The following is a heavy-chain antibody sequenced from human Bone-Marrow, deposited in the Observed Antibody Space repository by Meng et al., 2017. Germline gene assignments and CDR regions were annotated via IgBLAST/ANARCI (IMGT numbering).Heavy chain of an antibody. CDR1: GFTFSDYY. CDR3: ARDYYGSGKVHGMDV. V-gene: IGHV3-11*04. CDR2: ISSSGSTI. J-gene: IGHJ6*02. D-gene: IGHD3-10*01. Sequence: GESLKISCAASGFTFSDYYMSWIRQAPGKGLEWVSYISSSGSTIYYADSVKGRFTISRDNAKNSLYLQMNSLRAEDTAVYYCARDYYGSGKVHGMDVWGLGTTVTVSS.